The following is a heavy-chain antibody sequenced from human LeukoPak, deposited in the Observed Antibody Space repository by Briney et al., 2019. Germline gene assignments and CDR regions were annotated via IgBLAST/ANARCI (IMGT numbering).Heavy chain of an antibody. CDR2: IYYSGST. V-gene: IGHV4-59*01. D-gene: IGHD3-16*01. Sequence: SETLSLTCTVSGGSISSYYWSWIRQPPGKGLEWIGYIYYSGSTNYNPSLKSRVTISVDTSTNQFSLKLSSVTAADTPVDYCGRETVGGSGYWGQGTLVTVSS. CDR1: GGSISSYY. J-gene: IGHJ4*02. CDR3: GRETVGGSGY.